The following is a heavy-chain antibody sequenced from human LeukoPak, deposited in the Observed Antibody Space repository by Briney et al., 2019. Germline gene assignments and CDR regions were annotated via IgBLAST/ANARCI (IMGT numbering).Heavy chain of an antibody. CDR3: ATPRGVVLGMDV. CDR1: GYTFTSYD. V-gene: IGHV1-8*01. CDR2: MNPNSGNT. D-gene: IGHD2-2*01. J-gene: IGHJ6*02. Sequence: ASVKVSCKASGYTFTSYDINWVRQATGQGLEWMGWMNPNSGNTGYAQKFQGRVTMTRSTSISTAYMELSSLRSEDTAVYYCATPRGVVLGMDVWGQGTTVTVSS.